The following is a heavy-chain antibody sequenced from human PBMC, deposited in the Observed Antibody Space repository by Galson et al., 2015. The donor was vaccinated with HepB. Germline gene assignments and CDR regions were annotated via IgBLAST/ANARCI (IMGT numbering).Heavy chain of an antibody. D-gene: IGHD1-1*01. J-gene: IGHJ4*02. CDR3: ARRGPGTRTFDY. CDR1: GFTFSSYN. Sequence: SLRLSCAASGFTFSSYNMNWVRQAPGKGLEWISYIGSSSITIYYADSVKGRFTISRDNVKNSLYLQMSSLRDEDTAIYYCARRGPGTRTFDYWGQGTLVTVSS. V-gene: IGHV3-48*02. CDR2: IGSSSITI.